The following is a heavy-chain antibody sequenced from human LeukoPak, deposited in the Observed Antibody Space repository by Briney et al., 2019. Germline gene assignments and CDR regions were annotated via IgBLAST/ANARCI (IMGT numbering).Heavy chain of an antibody. V-gene: IGHV3-15*01. D-gene: IGHD3-22*01. Sequence: GGSLRLSCAASGFTFSNAWMSWVRQAPGKGLEWVGRIKSKTDGGTTDYAAPVKGRFTISRDDSKNTLYLQMNSLKTEDTAVYYCTTEQSERPTITMIVVVIDYWGQGTLVTVSS. CDR2: IKSKTDGGTT. CDR1: GFTFSNAW. J-gene: IGHJ4*02. CDR3: TTEQSERPTITMIVVVIDY.